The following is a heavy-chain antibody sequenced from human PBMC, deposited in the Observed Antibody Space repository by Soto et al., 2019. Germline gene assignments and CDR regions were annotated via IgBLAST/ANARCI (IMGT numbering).Heavy chain of an antibody. J-gene: IGHJ4*02. CDR1: EFIFSDYS. Sequence: EMSLVESGGGLVKPGGSVRLSCVASEFIFSDYSMNWVRQAPGKGLEWVAAISSSGGHTFYADSVKGRFTISRDNPKSSVFLQMSSLGGEDTAVYWCASLVGRSNFDSWGQGTLVTVSS. D-gene: IGHD3-10*01. V-gene: IGHV3-21*06. CDR2: ISSSGGHT. CDR3: ASLVGRSNFDS.